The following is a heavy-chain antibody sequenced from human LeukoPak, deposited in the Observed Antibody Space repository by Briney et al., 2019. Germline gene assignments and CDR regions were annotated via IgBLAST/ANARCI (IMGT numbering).Heavy chain of an antibody. J-gene: IGHJ5*02. CDR3: ARLPLWFGEGFDP. CDR2: ITTSSTYI. D-gene: IGHD3-10*01. CDR1: GFTFSNYN. Sequence: PGGSLRLSCEASGFTFSNYNMNWVRQAPGKGLEWISSITTSSTYIYYADSVKGRFTISRDNAKNSLYLQMNSLRAEDTAVYYRARLPLWFGEGFDPWGQGTLVTVSS. V-gene: IGHV3-21*01.